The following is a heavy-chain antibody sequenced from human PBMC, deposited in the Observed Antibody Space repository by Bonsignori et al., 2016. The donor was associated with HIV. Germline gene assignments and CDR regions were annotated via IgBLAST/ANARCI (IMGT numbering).Heavy chain of an antibody. CDR2: IFPTVGTA. CDR3: ARDAYTYGPLGH. J-gene: IGHJ4*02. Sequence: VQLVQSGAEVKKPGSSVKVSCTASRDTFSGYTVSWVRQAPGQGLEWMGRIFPTVGTAEYAQKFQGSLSITADKSTSRVYMELSSLRSEDTAFYYCARDAYTYGPLGHWGQGTPGPPSPQ. D-gene: IGHD2-8*01. V-gene: IGHV1-69*08. CDR1: RDTFSGYT.